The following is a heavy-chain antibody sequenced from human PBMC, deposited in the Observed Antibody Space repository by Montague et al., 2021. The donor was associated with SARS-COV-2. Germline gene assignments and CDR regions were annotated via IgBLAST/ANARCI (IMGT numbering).Heavy chain of an antibody. CDR2: INHSGST. D-gene: IGHD2-2*02. CDR1: GGSFSGYY. V-gene: IGHV4-34*01. Sequence: SETLSLTCAVYGGSFSGYYWSWIRQPPGKGLEWMGEINHSGSTNYNPSLKSRVTISVDTSKNQFSLKLSSVTAADTAVDYCASLTLGYCSSTSCYSDWFDPWGQGTLVTVSS. CDR3: ASLTLGYCSSTSCYSDWFDP. J-gene: IGHJ5*02.